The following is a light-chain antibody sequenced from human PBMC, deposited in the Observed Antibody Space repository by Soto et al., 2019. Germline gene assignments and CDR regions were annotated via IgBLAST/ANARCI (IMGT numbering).Light chain of an antibody. CDR2: DAS. J-gene: IGKJ1*01. CDR3: QPRSNWRP. CDR1: QSVSSY. Sequence: EIVLTQSPATLSLSPGERATLSCRASQSVSSYLAWYQQKPGQAPRLLIYDASNMATGIPARFSGSGSGTDFTLTISSLEPEDFAVYYCQPRSNWRPFGQGTKVEI. V-gene: IGKV3-11*01.